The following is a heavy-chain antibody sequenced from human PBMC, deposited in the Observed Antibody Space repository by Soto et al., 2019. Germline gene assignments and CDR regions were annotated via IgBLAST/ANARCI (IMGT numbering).Heavy chain of an antibody. Sequence: GASVKASCKASGYTFTSYYMHWVRQAPGQVLEWMGIIIPSGGSTSYAQKFQGRVTMTRDTSTSTVYMELSSLRSEDTAVYYCARVRRSSGYYYGYWGQGTPVTVSS. CDR1: GYTFTSYY. J-gene: IGHJ4*02. D-gene: IGHD3-22*01. CDR2: IIPSGGST. CDR3: ARVRRSSGYYYGY. V-gene: IGHV1-46*01.